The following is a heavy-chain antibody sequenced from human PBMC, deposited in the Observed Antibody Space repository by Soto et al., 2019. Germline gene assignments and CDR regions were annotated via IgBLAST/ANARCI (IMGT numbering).Heavy chain of an antibody. CDR3: ARHGGSHYLSSGYHYALDY. CDR2: INPSGGST. J-gene: IGHJ4*02. D-gene: IGHD3-22*01. V-gene: IGHV1-46*01. CDR1: GYTFTSYY. Sequence: ASVKVSCKASGYTFTSYYMHWVRQAPGHGLEWMGIINPSGGSTSYAQKFQGHVSFSADKSINTTYLHFSSLRASDTAVYYCARHGGSHYLSSGYHYALDYWGQGTPVTVSS.